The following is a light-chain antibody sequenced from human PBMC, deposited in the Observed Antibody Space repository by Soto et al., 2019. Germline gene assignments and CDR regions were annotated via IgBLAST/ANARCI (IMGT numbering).Light chain of an antibody. CDR2: EVS. CDR3: MQTIQVPSIA. Sequence: EIVMSQSPLSLSATPGQPASISCKSSQSLPHCNGKTYLYWYVQKSGQPPKLLIYEVSTRFSGVTQRFSGSGAGTHFTLKISRVEAEDVGVYYCMQTIQVPSIAFGQGTRLDIK. J-gene: IGKJ5*01. CDR1: QSLPHCNGKTY. V-gene: IGKV2D-29*01.